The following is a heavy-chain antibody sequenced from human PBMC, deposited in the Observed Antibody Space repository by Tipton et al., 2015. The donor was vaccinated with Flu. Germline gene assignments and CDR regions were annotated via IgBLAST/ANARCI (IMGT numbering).Heavy chain of an antibody. J-gene: IGHJ4*02. CDR2: IYSSGSN. D-gene: IGHD3-10*01. CDR3: ARGYFRELDY. Sequence: LRLSCTVSGGSISSYYWSWIRQPAGKGLEWIGRIYSSGSNNYNPSLKSRVTISVDTSKNQFSLKLSSVTAADTAVYYCARGYFRELDYWGQGTLVTVSS. CDR1: GGSISSYY. V-gene: IGHV4-4*07.